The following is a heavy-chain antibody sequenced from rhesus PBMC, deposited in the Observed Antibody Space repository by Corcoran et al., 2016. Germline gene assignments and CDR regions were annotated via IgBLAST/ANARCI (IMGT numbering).Heavy chain of an antibody. Sequence: QVQLQESGPGLVKPSETLSLTCAVSGGSISGGYGWSWIRQPPGKGLEWIGHFFGSIGSTYYNPSLKSRVTISKDTSKNQFSLKLGSVTAADTAVYYCARREVVVITMDAFDFWGQGLRVTVSS. CDR2: FFGSIGST. D-gene: IGHD3-16*01. CDR3: ARREVVVITMDAFDF. CDR1: GGSISGGYG. J-gene: IGHJ3*01. V-gene: IGHV4S7*01.